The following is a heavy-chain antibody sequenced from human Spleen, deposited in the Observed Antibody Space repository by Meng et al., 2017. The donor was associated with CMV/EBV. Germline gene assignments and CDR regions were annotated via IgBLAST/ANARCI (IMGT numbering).Heavy chain of an antibody. CDR2: ISWNSGSI. D-gene: IGHD6-6*01. CDR1: GFTFDDYA. V-gene: IGHV3-9*01. J-gene: IGHJ6*02. Sequence: GGSLKISCAASGFTFDDYAMYWVRQVPGKGLEWVSGISWNSGSIGYADSVKGRFTISRDNAKNSLYLQMNSLRAEDTALYYCAKDYSTSSYYYYGMDVWGQGTTVTVSS. CDR3: AKDYSTSSYYYYGMDV.